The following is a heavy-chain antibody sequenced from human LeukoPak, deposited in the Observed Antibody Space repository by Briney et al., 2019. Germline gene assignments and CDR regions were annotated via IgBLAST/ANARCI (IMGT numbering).Heavy chain of an antibody. D-gene: IGHD5-24*01. CDR1: GFTFSDFY. Sequence: GGSLRLSCAASGFTFSDFYMSWIRRAPGKGLEWVSYITDSGDTVSCADSVKGRFTISRDNAKNSLYLQMNSLRADDTAVYYCARTPWLQLEFWFDTWGQGIRVTVSS. J-gene: IGHJ5*02. CDR2: ITDSGDTV. V-gene: IGHV3-11*01. CDR3: ARTPWLQLEFWFDT.